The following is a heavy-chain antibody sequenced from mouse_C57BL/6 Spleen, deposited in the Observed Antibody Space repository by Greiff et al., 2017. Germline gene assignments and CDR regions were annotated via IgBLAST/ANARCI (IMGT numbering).Heavy chain of an antibody. CDR3: ARGYYDYAYAMDY. Sequence: EVQGVESGGGLVKPGGSLKLSCAASGFTFSDYGMHWVRQAPEKGLEWVAYISSGSSTIYYADTVKGRFTFSRANAKNTLFLQMTSLRSEDTAMYYCARGYYDYAYAMDYWGQGTSVTVSA. CDR2: ISSGSSTI. D-gene: IGHD2-4*01. V-gene: IGHV5-17*01. J-gene: IGHJ4*01. CDR1: GFTFSDYG.